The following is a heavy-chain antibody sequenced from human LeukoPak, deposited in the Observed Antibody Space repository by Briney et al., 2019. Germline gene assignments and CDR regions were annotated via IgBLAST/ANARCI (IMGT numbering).Heavy chain of an antibody. D-gene: IGHD2-8*01. V-gene: IGHV3-30*04. CDR1: GFTFSSYA. J-gene: IGHJ4*02. CDR2: ISYDGSNK. CDR3: ARENGFDY. Sequence: PGGSLRPSCAASGFTFSSYAMHWVRQAPGKGLEWVAVISYDGSNKYYADSVKGRFTISRDNSKNTLYLQMNSLRAEDTAVYYCARENGFDYWGQGTLVTVSS.